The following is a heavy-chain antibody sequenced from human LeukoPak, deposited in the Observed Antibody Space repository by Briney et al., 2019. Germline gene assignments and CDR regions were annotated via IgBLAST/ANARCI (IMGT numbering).Heavy chain of an antibody. V-gene: IGHV3-66*01. D-gene: IGHD6-13*01. CDR1: GFTVSSNY. J-gene: IGHJ4*02. CDR3: ARDLPSSRAAGTFDY. Sequence: PGGSLRLSCAASGFTVSSNYMSWVRQAPGKGLEWVSVIYSGGSTYYADSVKGRFTISRDNSKNTLYLQMNSLRAEDTAVYYCARDLPSSRAAGTFDYWGQGTLVTVSS. CDR2: IYSGGST.